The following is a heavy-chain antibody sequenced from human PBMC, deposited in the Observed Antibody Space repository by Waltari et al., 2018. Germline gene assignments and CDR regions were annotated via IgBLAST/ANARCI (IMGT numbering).Heavy chain of an antibody. D-gene: IGHD1-26*01. J-gene: IGHJ4*02. CDR2: IIPIFGTA. V-gene: IGHV1-69*13. CDR1: GGTFSSYA. Sequence: QVQLVQSGAEVKKPGSSVKVSCKASGGTFSSYAISWVRQAPGQGLEWIGRIIPIFGTASYAQKCQGRVTITADKSTSTAYMELSSLRSEDAAVYYCARDPYSEGYDLQYWGQGTLVTVSS. CDR3: ARDPYSEGYDLQY.